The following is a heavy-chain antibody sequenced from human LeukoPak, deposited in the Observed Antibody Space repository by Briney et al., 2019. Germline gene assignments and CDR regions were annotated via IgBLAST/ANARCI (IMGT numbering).Heavy chain of an antibody. CDR1: GGSISSYY. CDR2: IYYSGST. Sequence: PSETLSLTCTVSGGSISSYYWSWIRQPPGKGLEWIGYIYYSGSTNYNPSLKSRVTISVDTSKNQFSLKLSPVTAADTAVYYCARDPGSGWLLGQYYYYGMDVWGQGTTVTVSS. V-gene: IGHV4-59*01. J-gene: IGHJ6*02. D-gene: IGHD6-19*01. CDR3: ARDPGSGWLLGQYYYYGMDV.